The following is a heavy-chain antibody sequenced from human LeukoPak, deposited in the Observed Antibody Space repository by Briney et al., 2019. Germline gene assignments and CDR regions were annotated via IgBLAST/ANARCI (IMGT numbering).Heavy chain of an antibody. V-gene: IGHV1-2*02. Sequence: ASVKVSCKASGYTFTEYYMHWVRQAPGQGLEWMGWIYPNSGGTNFAQKFQGRVTLTRDTSINTAYMELSSLRSDDTAVYYCARAKLDDCGGVCDQYFQHWGQGTLVTVSS. CDR1: GYTFTEYY. CDR3: ARAKLDDCGGVCDQYFQH. D-gene: IGHD2-21*02. CDR2: IYPNSGGT. J-gene: IGHJ1*01.